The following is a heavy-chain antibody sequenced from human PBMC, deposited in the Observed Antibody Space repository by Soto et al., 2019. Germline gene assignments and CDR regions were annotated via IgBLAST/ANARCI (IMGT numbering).Heavy chain of an antibody. CDR2: IWYDGSNK. CDR1: GFTFSSYG. CDR3: ASEGSYYVDY. J-gene: IGHJ4*02. Sequence: QVQLVESGGGVVQPGRSLRLCCAASGFTFSSYGMHWVRQAPGKGLEWVAVIWYDGSNKYYADSVKGRFTISRDNSKNTLYLQMNSLRAEDTAVYYCASEGSYYVDYWGQGTLVTVSS. V-gene: IGHV3-33*01. D-gene: IGHD1-26*01.